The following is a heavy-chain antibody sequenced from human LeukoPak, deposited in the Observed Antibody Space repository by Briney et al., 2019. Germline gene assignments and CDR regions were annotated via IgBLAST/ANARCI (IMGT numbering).Heavy chain of an antibody. V-gene: IGHV4-34*01. CDR1: GGSFSGYY. CDR3: ARGLSSSGYYTRPYYFDC. D-gene: IGHD3-22*01. J-gene: IGHJ4*02. CDR2: INHSGST. Sequence: SETLSLTCAVYGGSFSGYYWSLIRQPPGKGLEWIGEINHSGSTNYNPSLKSRVTISVDTSKNQFSLKLSSVTAADTAVYYCARGLSSSGYYTRPYYFDCWGQGTLVTVSS.